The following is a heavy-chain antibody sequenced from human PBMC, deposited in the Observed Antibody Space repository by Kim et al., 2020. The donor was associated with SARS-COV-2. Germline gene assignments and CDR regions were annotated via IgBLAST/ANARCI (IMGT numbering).Heavy chain of an antibody. V-gene: IGHV1-8*01. CDR3: SRAVWFRELLVRHYFDY. J-gene: IGHJ4*02. D-gene: IGHD3-10*01. Sequence: ASVKVSCKASGYTFTSYDINWVRQATGQGLEWMGWMNPNSGNTGYAQKFQGRVTMTRKTSISTTYKELSSLRSEDTAVYYCSRAVWFRELLVRHYFDYWGQGTLVPVSS. CDR1: GYTFTSYD. CDR2: MNPNSGNT.